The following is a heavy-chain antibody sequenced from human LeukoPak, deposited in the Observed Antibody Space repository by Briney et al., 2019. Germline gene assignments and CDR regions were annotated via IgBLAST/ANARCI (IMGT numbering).Heavy chain of an antibody. J-gene: IGHJ4*02. D-gene: IGHD5-18*01. CDR3: ARARGYSYAAKDY. CDR2: IIPILGIA. CDR1: GGTFSSYA. V-gene: IGHV1-69*04. Sequence: SVKVSCKASGGTFSSYAISWVRQAPGQGLEWMGRIIPILGIANYAQKFQGRVTITADKSTSTAYMELSSLRSEDTAVYYCARARGYSYAAKDYWGQGTLVTVSS.